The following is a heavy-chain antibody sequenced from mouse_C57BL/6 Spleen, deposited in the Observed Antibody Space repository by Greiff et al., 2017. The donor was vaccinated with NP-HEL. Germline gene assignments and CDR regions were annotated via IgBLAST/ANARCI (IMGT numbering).Heavy chain of an antibody. J-gene: IGHJ4*01. V-gene: IGHV2-2*01. CDR3: ARKETGTPYAMDY. D-gene: IGHD4-1*01. Sequence: VQLQESGPGLVQPSQRLSITCTVSGFSLTSYGVHWVRQSPGKGLEWLGVIWSGGSTDYNAAFISRLSISKDNSNSQVFFKMNSLQADDTAIYYCARKETGTPYAMDYWGQGTSVTVSS. CDR1: GFSLTSYG. CDR2: IWSGGST.